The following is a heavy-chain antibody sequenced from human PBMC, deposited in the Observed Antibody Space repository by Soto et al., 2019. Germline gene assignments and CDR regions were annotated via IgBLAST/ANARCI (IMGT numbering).Heavy chain of an antibody. V-gene: IGHV3-21*01. J-gene: IGHJ6*03. CDR3: ARDADYSNYDGYYYYYMDV. CDR1: GFTFSSYS. Sequence: GGSLRLSCAASGFTFSSYSMNWVRQAPGKGLEWVSSISSSSSYIYYADSVKGRFTISRDNAKNSLYLQMNSLRAEDTAVYYCARDADYSNYDGYYYYYMDVWGKGTTVTVSS. D-gene: IGHD4-4*01. CDR2: ISSSSSYI.